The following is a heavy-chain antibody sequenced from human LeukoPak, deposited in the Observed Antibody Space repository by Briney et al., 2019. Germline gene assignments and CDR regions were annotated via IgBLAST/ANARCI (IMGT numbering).Heavy chain of an antibody. Sequence: SETLSLTCTVSGGSISSYYWSWIGQPPGKGLEWIGYIYYSGSTNYNPSLKSRVTISVDTSKNQFSLKLSSVTAADTAVYYCARHTAAPHYYYYGMDVWGQGTTVTVSS. V-gene: IGHV4-59*08. J-gene: IGHJ6*02. CDR2: IYYSGST. CDR3: ARHTAAPHYYYYGMDV. CDR1: GGSISSYY. D-gene: IGHD2-15*01.